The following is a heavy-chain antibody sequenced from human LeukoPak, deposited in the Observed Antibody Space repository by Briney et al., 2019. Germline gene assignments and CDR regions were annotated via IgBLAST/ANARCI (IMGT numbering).Heavy chain of an antibody. J-gene: IGHJ4*02. CDR1: GFTFSSYA. D-gene: IGHD6-6*01. Sequence: GGSLRLSCAASGFTFSSYAMSWVRQAPGKGLVWVSRLYSEGGRTYYADSVKGRFTISRDNAKNTLYLQMNSLTVEDTAVYYCSRGLGQPVDSWGQGTLVTVSS. CDR3: SRGLGQPVDS. V-gene: IGHV3-74*01. CDR2: LYSEGGRT.